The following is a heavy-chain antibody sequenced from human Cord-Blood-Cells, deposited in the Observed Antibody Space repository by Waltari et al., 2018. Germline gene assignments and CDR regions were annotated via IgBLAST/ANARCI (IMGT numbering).Heavy chain of an antibody. CDR3: ARLDSSGYYSY. J-gene: IGHJ4*02. V-gene: IGHV4-59*08. D-gene: IGHD3-22*01. Sequence: QVQLQESGPGLVKPSETLSLTCTVSGGPISSYTWSWIRQPPGKGLAWLGYIYYSGSTNYNPSLKSRVTISVDTSKNQFSLKLSSVTAADTAVYYCARLDSSGYYSYWGQGTLVTVSS. CDR1: GGPISSYT. CDR2: IYYSGST.